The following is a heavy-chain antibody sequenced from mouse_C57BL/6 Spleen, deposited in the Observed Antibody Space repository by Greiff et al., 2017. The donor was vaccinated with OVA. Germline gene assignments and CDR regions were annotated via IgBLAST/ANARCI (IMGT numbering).Heavy chain of an antibody. Sequence: QVQLQQPGAELVMPGASVKLSCKASGYTFTSYWMHWVKQRPGQGLEWIGEIDPSDSYTNYNQKFKGKSTLTVDKSSSTAYMQLSSLTSEDSAVYYCARQGRLGQSAMDYWGQGTSVTVSS. CDR2: IDPSDSYT. CDR1: GYTFTSYW. D-gene: IGHD3-3*01. V-gene: IGHV1-69*01. CDR3: ARQGRLGQSAMDY. J-gene: IGHJ4*01.